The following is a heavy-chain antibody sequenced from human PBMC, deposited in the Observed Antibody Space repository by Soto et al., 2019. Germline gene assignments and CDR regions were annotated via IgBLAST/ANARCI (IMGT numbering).Heavy chain of an antibody. CDR1: GVSISSHDW. V-gene: IGHV4-4*02. CDR3: ATRDNSRFY. CDR2: SHQSGNT. Sequence: QVQLQESGPGLVKPSGTLSLTCAVSGVSISSHDWWTWVRQPPGKGLEWIGESHQSGNTNYNSSLESRVTISVDTSKNQFSLNLSSVTVADTAVYYCATRDNSRFYWGQGTLVTVSS. D-gene: IGHD6-13*01. J-gene: IGHJ4*02.